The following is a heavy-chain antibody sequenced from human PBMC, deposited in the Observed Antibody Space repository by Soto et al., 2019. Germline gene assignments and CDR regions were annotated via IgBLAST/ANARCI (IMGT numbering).Heavy chain of an antibody. CDR2: ISSSSSYI. CDR3: ARDLIAAAGNWFDP. J-gene: IGHJ5*02. CDR1: GFTFSSYS. D-gene: IGHD6-13*01. V-gene: IGHV3-21*01. Sequence: GGSLILSCAASGFTFSSYSMNWVRQAPGKGLEWVSSISSSSSYIYYADSVKGRFTISRDNAKNSLYLQMNSLRAEDTAVYYCARDLIAAAGNWFDPWGQGTLVTVSS.